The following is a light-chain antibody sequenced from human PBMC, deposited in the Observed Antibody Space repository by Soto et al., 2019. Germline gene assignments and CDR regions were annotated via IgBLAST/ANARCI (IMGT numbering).Light chain of an antibody. CDR1: QSISSY. Sequence: DIQMTQSPSSLSASVGDRVTITCRASQSISSYLNWYQQKPGKAPKLLIYAASSLQSGVPSRFSGSGSGTDFTRTISSLQPEDFATYYCQQRGTFGPGTKVDIK. CDR3: QQRGT. CDR2: AAS. V-gene: IGKV1-39*01. J-gene: IGKJ3*01.